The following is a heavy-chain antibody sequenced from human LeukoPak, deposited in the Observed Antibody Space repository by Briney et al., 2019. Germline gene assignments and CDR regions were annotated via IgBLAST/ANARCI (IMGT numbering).Heavy chain of an antibody. CDR3: ACYGIAPPY. CDR1: GFTFSNFG. CDR2: INNDESST. J-gene: IGHJ4*02. D-gene: IGHD2-15*01. Sequence: PGGSLRLSCAASGFTFSNFGMHWVRQAPGKGLVWVSHINNDESSTSYADSVRGRFTIPRDNAKNTLYLQMNSLRTEDTAVYYCACYGIAPPYWGQGTLVTVSS. V-gene: IGHV3-74*01.